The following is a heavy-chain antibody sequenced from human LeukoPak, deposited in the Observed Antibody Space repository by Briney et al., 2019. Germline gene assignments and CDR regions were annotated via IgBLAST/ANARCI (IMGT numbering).Heavy chain of an antibody. CDR2: IFYSGST. J-gene: IGHJ4*02. CDR3: ARRGITYSTSFFAF. D-gene: IGHD2/OR15-2a*01. CDR1: GGSIGSSNYY. V-gene: IGHV4-39*01. Sequence: PSETLSLTCTVSGGSIGSSNYYWAWIRQPPGKGLEWIGHIFYSGSTYYNPSLKSRVTISVDTSKNQFSLHLSSVTAADTATSFCARRGITYSTSFFAFWGQGTLVTVSS.